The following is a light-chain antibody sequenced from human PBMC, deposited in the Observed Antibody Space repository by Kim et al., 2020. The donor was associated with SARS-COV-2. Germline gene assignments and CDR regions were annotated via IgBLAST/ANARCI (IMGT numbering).Light chain of an antibody. CDR1: QNVTKL. CDR3: QQYNTYPWA. V-gene: IGKV1-5*03. Sequence: AYVGDRVTITCRASQNVTKLLAWFQQRPGKAPTLLIYTTSSLESGVPTRFSGDGSGTEFTLTINNLQPGDFATYFCQQYNTYPWAFGQGTKVDIK. J-gene: IGKJ1*01. CDR2: TTS.